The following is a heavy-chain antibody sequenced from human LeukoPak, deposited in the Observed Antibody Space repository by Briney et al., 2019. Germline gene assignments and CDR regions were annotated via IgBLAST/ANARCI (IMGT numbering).Heavy chain of an antibody. Sequence: GASVKVSCKASGYTFTSYDINWVRQATGQGLEWMGWMNPNSGNTGYAQKFQGRVTMTRNTSISTAYMELSSLRSEDTAVYYCARVPSRPYGRVRGAHFDYWGQGTLVTVSS. CDR1: GYTFTSYD. J-gene: IGHJ4*02. D-gene: IGHD3-10*02. V-gene: IGHV1-8*01. CDR2: MNPNSGNT. CDR3: ARVPSRPYGRVRGAHFDY.